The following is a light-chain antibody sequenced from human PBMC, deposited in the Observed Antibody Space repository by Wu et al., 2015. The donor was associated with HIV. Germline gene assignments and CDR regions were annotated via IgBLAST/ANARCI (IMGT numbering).Light chain of an antibody. V-gene: IGKV3-20*01. CDR1: QSVVDGY. Sequence: EIVLTQSPATLSLSPGERASLSCRTSQSVVDGYLAWYQQKSGQAPRLLIFATSRRATGVPDRFSGSGSGTGFTLTISRLEPEDFAVYYCLQYGSSPQTFGQGTMVEIK. CDR3: LQYGSSPQT. J-gene: IGKJ1*01. CDR2: ATS.